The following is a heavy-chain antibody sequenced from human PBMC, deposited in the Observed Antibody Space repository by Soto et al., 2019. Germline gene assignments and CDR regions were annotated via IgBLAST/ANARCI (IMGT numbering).Heavy chain of an antibody. J-gene: IGHJ3*02. D-gene: IGHD6-19*01. CDR2: ISAYNGNT. V-gene: IGHV1-18*01. CDR1: CYNFTNHG. Sequence: ASGKVSYKASCYNFTNHGSRWVRKAPGQRLEWMGWISAYNGNTNYAQKLQGRVTMTTDTSTSTAYMELRSLRSDDTAVYYCARDCLMYSSGWYCAFDIWGQGTMVTVSS. CDR3: ARDCLMYSSGWYCAFDI.